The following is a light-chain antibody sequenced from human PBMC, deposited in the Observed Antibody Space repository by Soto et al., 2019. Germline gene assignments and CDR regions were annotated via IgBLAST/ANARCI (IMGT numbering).Light chain of an antibody. CDR2: GAS. J-gene: IGKJ5*01. CDR1: QSVSSN. Sequence: EIVMTQSPAPLSLSPGEIATLSCRASQSVSSNLAWYQQKPGQAPRLLIYGASTRATGIPARFSGSGSGTEFTLTISSLKSEDFAVYYCQQYNNWHPITFGQGTRLEIK. V-gene: IGKV3-15*01. CDR3: QQYNNWHPIT.